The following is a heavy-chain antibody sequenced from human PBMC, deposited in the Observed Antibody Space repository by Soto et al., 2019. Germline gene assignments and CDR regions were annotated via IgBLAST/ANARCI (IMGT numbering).Heavy chain of an antibody. CDR2: IYYSGST. V-gene: IGHV4-59*01. Sequence: QVQLQESGPGLVKPSETLSLTCTVYGGSISSYYWSWIRQPPGKGLERIGYIYYSGSTNYNPSLKSRVTISVDTSKNQFSLKLSSVTAADTAVYYCAVGVVVPAAMPAFDYWGQGTLVTVSS. J-gene: IGHJ4*02. D-gene: IGHD2-2*01. CDR1: GGSISSYY. CDR3: AVGVVVPAAMPAFDY.